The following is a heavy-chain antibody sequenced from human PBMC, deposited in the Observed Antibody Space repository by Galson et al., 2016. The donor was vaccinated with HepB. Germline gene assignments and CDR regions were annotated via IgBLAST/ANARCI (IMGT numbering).Heavy chain of an antibody. CDR1: GFTFSSYA. CDR2: ISGSPLYT. J-gene: IGHJ2*01. V-gene: IGHV3-21*01. CDR3: TRADVSRARTPTYWYFDL. D-gene: IGHD2-2*01. Sequence: SLRLSCAASGFTFSSYAMRWVRQAPGKGLEWVSYISGSPLYTYYADSAKGRFTISRDNAKNSLHLQMNSLRAEDTAVYYCTRADVSRARTPTYWYFDLWGRGTLVTVSS.